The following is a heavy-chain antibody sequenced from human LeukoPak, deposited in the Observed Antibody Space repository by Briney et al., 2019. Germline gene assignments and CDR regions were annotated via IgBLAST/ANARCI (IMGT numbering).Heavy chain of an antibody. CDR1: GGSISSYY. CDR3: ARRECGGDCYAQPYFDY. J-gene: IGHJ4*02. Sequence: SETLSLTCTVSGGSISSYYWGWIRQPPGKGLEWIGSIYYSGSTYYNPSLKSRVTISVDTSKNQFSLKLSSVTAADTAVYYCARRECGGDCYAQPYFDYWGQGTLVTVSS. CDR2: IYYSGST. D-gene: IGHD2-21*02. V-gene: IGHV4-39*01.